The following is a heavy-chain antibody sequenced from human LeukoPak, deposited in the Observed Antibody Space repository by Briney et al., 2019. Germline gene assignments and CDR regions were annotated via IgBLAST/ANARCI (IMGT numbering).Heavy chain of an antibody. CDR1: GFTFSSYA. CDR2: ISGSGGST. CDR3: AKDPTGTTYNWFDP. Sequence: SGGSLRLSCAASGFTFSSYAMSWVRQAPGKGLEWVSAISGSGGSTYYADSVKGPFTISRDNSKNTLYLQMNSLRAEDTAVYYCAKDPTGTTYNWFDPWGQGTLVTVSS. V-gene: IGHV3-23*01. D-gene: IGHD1-7*01. J-gene: IGHJ5*02.